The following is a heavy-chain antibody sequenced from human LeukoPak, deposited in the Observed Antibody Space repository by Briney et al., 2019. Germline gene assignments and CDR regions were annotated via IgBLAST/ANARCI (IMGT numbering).Heavy chain of an antibody. CDR1: GYTFTSYG. D-gene: IGHD1-1*01. CDR2: ISPYNGNT. V-gene: IGHV1-18*01. CDR3: ASTQARPNWNDEYYYYMDV. Sequence: GASVKVSCKASGYTFTSYGISWVRQAPGQGLEWMGWISPYNGNTNYAQKLQGRVTMTTDTSTSTAYMELSSLRSEDTAVYYCASTQARPNWNDEYYYYMDVWGKGTTVTVSS. J-gene: IGHJ6*03.